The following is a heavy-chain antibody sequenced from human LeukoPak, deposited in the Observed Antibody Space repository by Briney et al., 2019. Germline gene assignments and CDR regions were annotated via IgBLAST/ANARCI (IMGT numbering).Heavy chain of an antibody. V-gene: IGHV1-8*01. CDR3: AIDLNDYYYGMDV. D-gene: IGHD1-1*01. CDR2: MNPNSGNT. CDR1: GYTFTRYD. Sequence: ASVKVSCKASGYTFTRYDINWVRQATGHGLEWMGWMNPNSGNTGYAQKFQGRVTMTRNTSISTDYMELSSLRSEDTAVYYCAIDLNDYYYGMDVWGQGTTVTDSS. J-gene: IGHJ6*02.